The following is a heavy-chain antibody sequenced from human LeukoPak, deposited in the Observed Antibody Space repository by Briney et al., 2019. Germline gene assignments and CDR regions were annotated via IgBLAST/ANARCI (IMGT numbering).Heavy chain of an antibody. Sequence: SGTLSLTCTVSGGSISSYYWSWIRQPPGKGLEWIGYMSYNGRSSYNPSLRSRVTISVDASKKQFSLKLSSVTAADTAVYYCARDGYSDSSGYDYPPSVWGQGTLVTVSS. CDR2: MSYNGRS. CDR3: ARDGYSDSSGYDYPPSV. J-gene: IGHJ4*02. CDR1: GGSISSYY. D-gene: IGHD3-22*01. V-gene: IGHV4-59*01.